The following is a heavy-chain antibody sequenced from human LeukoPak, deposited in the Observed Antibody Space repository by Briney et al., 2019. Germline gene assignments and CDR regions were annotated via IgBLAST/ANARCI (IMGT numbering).Heavy chain of an antibody. D-gene: IGHD6-13*01. CDR1: GFTFSTYW. V-gene: IGHV3-7*01. Sequence: GGSLRLSCEGSGFTFSTYWMDWVRQSPGKRLEWVASINQDGSQKDYVESVKGRFAISRDNAKKSLYLQMNSLRAEDTATYYCATDRGYSSFDYWGQGTLVTVSS. J-gene: IGHJ4*02. CDR3: ATDRGYSSFDY. CDR2: INQDGSQK.